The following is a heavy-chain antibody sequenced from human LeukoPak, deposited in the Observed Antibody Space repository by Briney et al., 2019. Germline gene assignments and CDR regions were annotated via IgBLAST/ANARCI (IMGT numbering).Heavy chain of an antibody. V-gene: IGHV3-30-3*01. CDR3: AKAPAAAGTNY. Sequence: GGSLRLSCAASGFTFSSHAMHWVRQAPGKGLEWVAVISYDGSNKYYADSVKGRFTISRDKSKNTLYLQMNSLRAEDTAVYYCAKAPAAAGTNYWGQGTLVTVSS. J-gene: IGHJ4*02. CDR1: GFTFSSHA. CDR2: ISYDGSNK. D-gene: IGHD6-13*01.